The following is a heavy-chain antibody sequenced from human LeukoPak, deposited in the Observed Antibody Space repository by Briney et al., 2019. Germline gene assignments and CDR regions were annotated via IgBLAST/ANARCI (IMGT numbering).Heavy chain of an antibody. CDR1: GYTFTDYY. CDR3: AREWDYYAF. V-gene: IGHV1-2*02. CDR2: INPKSGDT. J-gene: IGHJ4*02. Sequence: ASVKVSCKASGYTFTDYYMHWVRQAPGQGLEWMGWINPKSGDTRYAQKFQGRVTMTRDTSITTAYMDLSSPRSDDTAVYYCAREWDYYAFWGQGTLVTVSS.